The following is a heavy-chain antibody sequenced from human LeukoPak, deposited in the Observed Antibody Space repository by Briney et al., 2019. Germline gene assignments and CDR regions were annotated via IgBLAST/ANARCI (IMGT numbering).Heavy chain of an antibody. CDR1: GHTFTGYY. D-gene: IGHD1-26*01. V-gene: IGHV1-2*02. Sequence: GASVKVSCKASGHTFTGYYMHWVRQAPGQGLEWMGWINPNSGGTNYAQKFQGRVTMTRDTSISTAYMELSRLRSDDTAVYYCARANHKISGSYYLDYWGQGTLVTVSS. CDR3: ARANHKISGSYYLDY. J-gene: IGHJ4*02. CDR2: INPNSGGT.